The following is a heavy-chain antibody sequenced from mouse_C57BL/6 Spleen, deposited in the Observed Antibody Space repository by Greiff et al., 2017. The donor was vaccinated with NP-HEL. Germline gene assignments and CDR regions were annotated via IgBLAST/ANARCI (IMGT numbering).Heavy chain of an antibody. J-gene: IGHJ2*01. CDR1: GFTFSSYA. CDR2: ISDGGSYT. CDR3: ARDERPFDY. V-gene: IGHV5-4*01. Sequence: EVHLVESGGGLVKPGGSLKLSCAASGFTFSSYAMSWVRQTPEKRLEWVATISDGGSYTYYPDNVKGRFTISRDNAKNNLYLQMSHLKSEDTAMYYCARDERPFDYWGQGSTLTVSS. D-gene: IGHD2-12*01.